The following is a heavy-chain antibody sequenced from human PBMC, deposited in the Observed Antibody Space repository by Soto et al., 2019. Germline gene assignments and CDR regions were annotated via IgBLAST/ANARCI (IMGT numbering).Heavy chain of an antibody. CDR2: IGGSGGNR. Sequence: EVQLLESGGGLVQPGGSLRLSCGASGFTFNAYAMTWVRQAPGKGLEWVSAIGGSGGNRYYAASVRGRFTISRDNSKDTVDLQMNSLRVEDTAVYYCARVASDYITSVDHRAQGILVSVSS. CDR3: ARVASDYITSVDH. J-gene: IGHJ4*02. CDR1: GFTFNAYA. D-gene: IGHD4-4*01. V-gene: IGHV3-23*01.